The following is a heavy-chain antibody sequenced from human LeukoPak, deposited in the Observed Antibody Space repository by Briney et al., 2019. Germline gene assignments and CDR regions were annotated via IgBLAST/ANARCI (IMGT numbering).Heavy chain of an antibody. CDR2: IYYSGST. Sequence: PSETLSLTCTVSGGSISSSSYYWGWIRQPPGKGLEWIGSIYYSGSTYYIPSLKSRVTISVDTSKNQFSLKLSSVTAADTAVYYCADGGYVWGSFGYWGQGTLVTVSS. V-gene: IGHV4-39*01. J-gene: IGHJ4*02. D-gene: IGHD3-16*01. CDR3: ADGGYVWGSFGY. CDR1: GGSISSSSYY.